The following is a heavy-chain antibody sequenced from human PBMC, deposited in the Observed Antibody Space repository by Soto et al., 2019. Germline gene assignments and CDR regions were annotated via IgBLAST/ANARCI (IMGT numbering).Heavy chain of an antibody. CDR2: IWYDGSNK. Sequence: GGSLRLSCAASGFTFSSYGMHWVRQAPGKGLEWVAVIWYDGSNKYYVDSVKGRFTISRDNAKNSLYLQMNSLRAEDTAVYYCARDRYSYYDFWSGSLPYYYYGMDVWGQGTTVTVSS. V-gene: IGHV3-33*01. J-gene: IGHJ6*02. CDR1: GFTFSSYG. CDR3: ARDRYSYYDFWSGSLPYYYYGMDV. D-gene: IGHD3-3*01.